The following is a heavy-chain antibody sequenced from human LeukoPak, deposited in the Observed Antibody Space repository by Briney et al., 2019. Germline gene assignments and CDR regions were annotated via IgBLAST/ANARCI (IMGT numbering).Heavy chain of an antibody. CDR2: ISSSADTK. D-gene: IGHD3-3*01. CDR3: AGTKHDFWSGYYIDTDY. Sequence: GGSLRLSCAASGFTFSDYHMSWIRQAPGKGLEWVSYISSSADTKYYATSLKGRFNISRDNAKNLLYLRMNSLRADDTAVYYCAGTKHDFWSGYYIDTDYWGQGTLVTVSS. CDR1: GFTFSDYH. V-gene: IGHV3-11*01. J-gene: IGHJ4*02.